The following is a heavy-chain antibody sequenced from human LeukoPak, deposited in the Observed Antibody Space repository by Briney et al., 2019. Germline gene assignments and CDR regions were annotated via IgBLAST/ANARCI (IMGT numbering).Heavy chain of an antibody. CDR2: IYYSGST. Sequence: SETLSLTCTVSGGSISSGGYYWSWIRQHPGKGLEWIGYIYYSGSTYYNPSLQSRLTISVDTSKNQFSLKLNSVTAADTAVYYCARGDGYYFDYWGQGTLVTVSS. J-gene: IGHJ4*02. CDR3: ARGDGYYFDY. D-gene: IGHD2-21*02. CDR1: GGSISSGGYY. V-gene: IGHV4-31*03.